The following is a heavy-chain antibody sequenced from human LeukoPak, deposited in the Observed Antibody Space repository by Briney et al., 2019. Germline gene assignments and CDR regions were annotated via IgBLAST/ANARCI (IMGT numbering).Heavy chain of an antibody. D-gene: IGHD3-22*01. CDR1: GGSFSGYY. CDR2: INRSGST. CDR3: ARGGGSSGYYNDY. V-gene: IGHV4-34*01. J-gene: IGHJ4*02. Sequence: SETLSLTCAVYGGSFSGYYWSWIRQPPGKGLEWIGEINRSGSTNYNPSLKSRVTISVDTSKNQFSLKLSSVTAADTAVYYCARGGGSSGYYNDYWGQGPLVTVSS.